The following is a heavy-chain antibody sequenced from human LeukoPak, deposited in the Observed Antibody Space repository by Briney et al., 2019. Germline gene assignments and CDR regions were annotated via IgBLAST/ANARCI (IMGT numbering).Heavy chain of an antibody. Sequence: SGTLSLTCVVSGGSFSSSNWWSWVRQPPGKGLEWIGEIYHSGSSNYNPSLKSRVTISVDKSKNQFSLKLSSMTAADTAVYYGAGGQQLLQAFDYWGQGTWVSVSS. J-gene: IGHJ4*02. CDR1: GGSFSSSNW. CDR2: IYHSGSS. D-gene: IGHD6-19*01. V-gene: IGHV4-4*02. CDR3: AGGQQLLQAFDY.